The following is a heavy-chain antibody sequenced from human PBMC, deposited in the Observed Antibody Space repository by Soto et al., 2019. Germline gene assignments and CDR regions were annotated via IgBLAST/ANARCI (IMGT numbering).Heavy chain of an antibody. CDR2: ISAYNGNT. V-gene: IGHV1-18*01. Sequence: ASVKVSCKASGYTITSYGISWVRQAPGQGLEWMGWISAYNGNTNYVQNLQGRVTMTTDTSTSTAYMELRSLRSDDTAVYYCARESSPWQPSDYWGQGTLVTVSS. D-gene: IGHD6-13*01. CDR3: ARESSPWQPSDY. J-gene: IGHJ4*02. CDR1: GYTITSYG.